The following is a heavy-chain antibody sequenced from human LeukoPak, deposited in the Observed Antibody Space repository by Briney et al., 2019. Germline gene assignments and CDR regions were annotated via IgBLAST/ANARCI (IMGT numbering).Heavy chain of an antibody. CDR3: ARDSGTVGAGTLDY. CDR2: INPNSGDT. CDR1: GYTSTGYY. Sequence: ASVKVSCKASGYTSTGYYMHWVRQAPGQGLEWMGWINPNSGDTNHPQKFQGRVTMTTDTSISTAYMELSRLTSDDTAVYYCARDSGTVGAGTLDYWGQGTLVTVSS. V-gene: IGHV1-2*02. J-gene: IGHJ4*02. D-gene: IGHD1-26*01.